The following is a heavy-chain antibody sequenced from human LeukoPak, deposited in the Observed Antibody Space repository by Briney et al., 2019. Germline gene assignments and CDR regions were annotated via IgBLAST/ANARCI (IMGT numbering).Heavy chain of an antibody. J-gene: IGHJ4*02. CDR2: ISSDGNDK. D-gene: IGHD5-12*01. CDR3: TIKVIRGNSGDDYDD. CDR1: GVTFRSYG. V-gene: IGHV3-30*03. Sequence: PGGSLRLSCAASGVTFRSYGIHWVRQAPGKGLEWVALISSDGNDKLYGDSVKGRFTISRDDSKSTLYLQMNSLRAEDTAVYYRTIKVIRGNSGDDYDDWGQGTLVTVSS.